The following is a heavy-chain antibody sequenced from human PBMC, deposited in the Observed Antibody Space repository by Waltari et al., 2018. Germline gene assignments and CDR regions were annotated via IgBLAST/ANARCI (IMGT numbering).Heavy chain of an antibody. CDR2: INHSGST. CDR3: ARGDCSGGSCYSVYNWFDP. CDR1: GGSFSGYY. V-gene: IGHV4-34*01. D-gene: IGHD2-15*01. J-gene: IGHJ5*02. Sequence: QVQLQQWGAGLLKPSETLSLTFAVYGGSFSGYYWSWIRQPPGKGLEWIGEINHSGSTNYNPSLKIRVTISVDTSKNQFSLKLSSVTAADTAVYYCARGDCSGGSCYSVYNWFDPWGQGTLVTVSS.